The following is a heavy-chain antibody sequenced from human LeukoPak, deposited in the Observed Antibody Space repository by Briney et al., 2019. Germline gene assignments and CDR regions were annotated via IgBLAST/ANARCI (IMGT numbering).Heavy chain of an antibody. J-gene: IGHJ4*02. Sequence: FXSYGXXWVRQAPGKGLEWVAITWSDGKKTDYADSVKGRFTISRDNSKTTLYLQMSSLRPEDTAVYYCARDSGDGSGSYFDYWGQGTLVTVS. V-gene: IGHV3-33*01. CDR3: ARDSGDGSGSYFDY. D-gene: IGHD3-10*01. CDR1: FXSYG. CDR2: TWSDGKKT.